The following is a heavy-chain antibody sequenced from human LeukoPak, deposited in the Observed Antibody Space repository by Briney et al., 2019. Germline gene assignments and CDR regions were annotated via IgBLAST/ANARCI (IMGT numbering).Heavy chain of an antibody. Sequence: GGSLRLSCAASGFTFSNAWMSWVRQAPGKGLEWVASIKQDGSEKFYVDSVKGRFTVSRDNAENSLYLQMNNLRAEDTAIYYCTRDFNYDLWSGPDYWGQGILITVSS. CDR3: TRDFNYDLWSGPDY. J-gene: IGHJ4*02. CDR1: GFTFSNAW. V-gene: IGHV3-7*01. D-gene: IGHD3-3*01. CDR2: IKQDGSEK.